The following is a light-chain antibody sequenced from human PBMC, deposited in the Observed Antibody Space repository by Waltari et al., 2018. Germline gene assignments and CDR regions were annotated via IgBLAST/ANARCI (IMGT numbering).Light chain of an antibody. CDR3: LQYNDWPPLFT. V-gene: IGKV3-15*01. Sequence: EIEMTQSPAIMSVSPGERVTLSCRASQKISNNFAWYQQKPGQAPRLLSYGPTTRASGIPGRFRGRGPGTESTLTIDGLQSEDFAVYYCLQYNDWPPLFTFGPGTKVEIK. J-gene: IGKJ3*01. CDR2: GPT. CDR1: QKISNN.